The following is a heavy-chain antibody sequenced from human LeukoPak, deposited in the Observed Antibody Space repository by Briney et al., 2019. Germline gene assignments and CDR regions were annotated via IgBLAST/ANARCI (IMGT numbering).Heavy chain of an antibody. CDR1: GYSLSNYY. D-gene: IGHD2-2*01. V-gene: IGHV1-2*02. J-gene: IGHJ5*02. Sequence: GASVKVSCKASGYSLSNYYMLWVRQAPGQGLEWMGWISPNSGGTHYSQKFQGRVTMTRDTSISTAYMELSRLRSDDTALYYCARGPPTPDIVVVPASPDPWGQGTLVTVSS. CDR2: ISPNSGGT. CDR3: ARGPPTPDIVVVPASPDP.